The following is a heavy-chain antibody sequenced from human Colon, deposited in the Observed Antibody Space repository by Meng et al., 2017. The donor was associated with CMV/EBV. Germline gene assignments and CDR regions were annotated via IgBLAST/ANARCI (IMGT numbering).Heavy chain of an antibody. CDR2: ISSSGSTI. D-gene: IGHD2-2*02. J-gene: IGHJ4*02. Sequence: GESLKISCAASGFTFSDYYMSWIRQAPGKGLEWVSYISSSGSTIYYADSVKGRFIVSRDNAKNTLFLQINGLGAEDTAVYYCAKNLFVPPAIMSVFAPNDYWGQGTLVTVSS. V-gene: IGHV3-11*01. CDR1: GFTFSDYY. CDR3: AKNLFVPPAIMSVFAPNDY.